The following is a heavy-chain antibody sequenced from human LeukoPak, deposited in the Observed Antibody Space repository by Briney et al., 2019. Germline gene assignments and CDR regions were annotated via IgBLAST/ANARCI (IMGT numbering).Heavy chain of an antibody. D-gene: IGHD2-21*01. V-gene: IGHV3-23*01. CDR3: AKDFRIGYSAHFDY. CDR1: GFTFRSHA. J-gene: IGHJ4*02. Sequence: GGSLRLSCVGSGFTFRSHAMSWVRQAPGKGLEFVSGIYENGGTTYYADSVKGRFSISRDNSKNTLYLQMDSLRGEDTAVYYCAKDFRIGYSAHFDYWGQGALVAVSS. CDR2: IYENGGTT.